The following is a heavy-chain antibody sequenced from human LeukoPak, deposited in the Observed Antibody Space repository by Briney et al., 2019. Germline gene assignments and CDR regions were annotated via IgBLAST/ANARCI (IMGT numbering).Heavy chain of an antibody. D-gene: IGHD3-10*01. Sequence: SETLSLTCDVFGGSFTDYFWTWIRQSPGKGLEWIGEINDYTGNTNYNPSLNSRVSISLEKSKNQFSLELRSVTAADTAVYYCARGSSDITMVRGVITPGDYWGQGTLVTVSS. CDR2: INDYTGNT. CDR3: ARGSSDITMVRGVITPGDY. CDR1: GGSFTDYF. J-gene: IGHJ4*02. V-gene: IGHV4-34*01.